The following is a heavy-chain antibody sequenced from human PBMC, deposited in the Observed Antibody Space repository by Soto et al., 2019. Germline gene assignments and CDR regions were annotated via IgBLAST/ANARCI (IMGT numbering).Heavy chain of an antibody. Sequence: SETLSLTCTVSGGSISSYYWSWIRQPPGKGLEWIGYIYYSGSTNYNPSLKSRVTISVDTSKNQFSLKLSSVTAAGTAVYYCPRLTVSGTANGYFDSWGQGTLVTVSS. D-gene: IGHD5-12*01. V-gene: IGHV4-59*08. J-gene: IGHJ4*02. CDR1: GGSISSYY. CDR3: PRLTVSGTANGYFDS. CDR2: IYYSGST.